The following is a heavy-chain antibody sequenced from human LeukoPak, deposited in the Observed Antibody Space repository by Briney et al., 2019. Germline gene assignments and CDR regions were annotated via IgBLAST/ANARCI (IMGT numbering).Heavy chain of an antibody. CDR3: ARAPSFHGDYVDY. J-gene: IGHJ4*02. D-gene: IGHD2-2*01. CDR2: ISSSSSYI. Sequence: GGSLRLSCAASGFTFSSYSMNWVRQAPGKGLEWVSSISSSSSYIYYADSVKGRFTISRDNAKNSLYLQMNSLRAEDTAVYYCARAPSFHGDYVDYWGQGTLVTVSS. CDR1: GFTFSSYS. V-gene: IGHV3-21*01.